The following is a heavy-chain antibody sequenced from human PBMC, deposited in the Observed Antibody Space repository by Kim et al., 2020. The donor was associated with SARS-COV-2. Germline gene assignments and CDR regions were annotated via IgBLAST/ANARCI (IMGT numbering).Heavy chain of an antibody. CDR1: GFTFFNHA. CDR3: AKDDTSAVAAVMDV. J-gene: IGHJ6*01. Sequence: GGSLRLSCAASGFTFFNHAMSWVRQAPGKGLEWVSIVTCSGNSKYFADSVKGRFTISRDNSKNMMYLQMNSLRVEDTAIYLCAKDDTSAVAAVMDVGGQG. CDR2: VTCSGNSK. D-gene: IGHD2-2*02. V-gene: IGHV3-23*01.